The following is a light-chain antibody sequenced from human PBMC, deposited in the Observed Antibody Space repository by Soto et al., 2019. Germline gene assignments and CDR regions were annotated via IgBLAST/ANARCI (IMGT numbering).Light chain of an antibody. CDR3: CSYASSYWV. Sequence: QSALTQPRSVSGSPGQSVTISCTGTSSDVGGYNYVSWYQQHPGKAPKLIIYDVSKRPSGVPDRFSGSKSGNTASLTISGLQAEDEADYHCCSYASSYWVFGGGTKLTVL. CDR1: SSDVGGYNY. V-gene: IGLV2-11*01. CDR2: DVS. J-gene: IGLJ3*02.